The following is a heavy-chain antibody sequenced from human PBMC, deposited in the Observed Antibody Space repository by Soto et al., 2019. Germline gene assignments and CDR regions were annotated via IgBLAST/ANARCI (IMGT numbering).Heavy chain of an antibody. D-gene: IGHD6-6*01. CDR2: IYYSGST. CDR1: GGSISSGGYY. V-gene: IGHV4-31*03. Sequence: QVQLQESGPGLVKPSQTLSLTCTVSGGSISSGGYYWSWIRQHPGKGLEWIGYIYYSGSTYYNPSLKSRVTISVDTFKNQFSLKLRSVTAADTAVYYCARAGSSSSWLNWFDPWGQGTLVTVSS. CDR3: ARAGSSSSWLNWFDP. J-gene: IGHJ5*02.